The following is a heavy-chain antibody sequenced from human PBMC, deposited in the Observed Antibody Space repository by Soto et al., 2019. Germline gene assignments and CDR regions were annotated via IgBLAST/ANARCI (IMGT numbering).Heavy chain of an antibody. CDR1: GFTFSSYG. CDR2: ISYDGSNK. D-gene: IGHD6-6*01. Sequence: PVGSLRLSCAASGFTFSSYGMHWVRQAPGKGLEWVAVISYDGSNKYYADSVKGRFTISRDNSKNTLYLQMNSLRAEDTAVYYCAKDHSSSPYPTYYYYYGMDVWGQGTTVTVSS. V-gene: IGHV3-30*18. J-gene: IGHJ6*02. CDR3: AKDHSSSPYPTYYYYYGMDV.